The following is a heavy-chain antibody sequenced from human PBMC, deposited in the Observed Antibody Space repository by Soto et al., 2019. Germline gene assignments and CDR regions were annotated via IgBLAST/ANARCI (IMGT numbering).Heavy chain of an antibody. CDR2: IYYSGST. Sequence: SETLSLTCTVSGGSISSSSYYWGWIRQPPXKGLEWIGSIYYSGSTYYNPSLKSRVTISVDTSKNQFSLKLSSVTAADTAVYYCARRVYSSSRGTRSWFDPWGQGSLVTVSS. D-gene: IGHD6-6*01. J-gene: IGHJ5*02. V-gene: IGHV4-39*01. CDR1: GGSISSSSYY. CDR3: ARRVYSSSRGTRSWFDP.